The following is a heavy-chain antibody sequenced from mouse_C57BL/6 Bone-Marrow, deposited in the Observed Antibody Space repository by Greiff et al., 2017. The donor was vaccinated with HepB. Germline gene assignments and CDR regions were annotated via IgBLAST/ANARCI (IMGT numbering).Heavy chain of an antibody. D-gene: IGHD1-1*01. CDR3: ARKYYGSSPYYAMDY. CDR1: GYTFTDYY. V-gene: IGHV1-19*01. J-gene: IGHJ4*01. CDR2: INPYNGGT. Sequence: EVKLMESGPVLVKPGASVKMSCKASGYTFTDYYMNWVKQSHGKSLEWIGVINPYNGGTSYNQKFKGKATLTVDKSSSTAYMELNSLTSEDSAVYYCARKYYGSSPYYAMDYWGQGTSVTVSS.